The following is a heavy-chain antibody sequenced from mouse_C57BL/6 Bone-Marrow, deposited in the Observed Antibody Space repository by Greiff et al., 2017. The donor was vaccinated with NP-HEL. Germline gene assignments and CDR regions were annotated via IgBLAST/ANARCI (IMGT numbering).Heavy chain of an antibody. CDR2: IDPNSGGT. V-gene: IGHV1-72*01. D-gene: IGHD1-1*01. Sequence: VQRVESGAELVKPGASVKLSCKASGYTFTSYWMHWVKQRPGRGLEWIGRIDPNSGGTKYNEKFKSKATLTVDKPSSTAYMQLSSLTSEDSAVYYCARRGRTTVGAMDYWGQGTSVTVSS. CDR3: ARRGRTTVGAMDY. CDR1: GYTFTSYW. J-gene: IGHJ4*01.